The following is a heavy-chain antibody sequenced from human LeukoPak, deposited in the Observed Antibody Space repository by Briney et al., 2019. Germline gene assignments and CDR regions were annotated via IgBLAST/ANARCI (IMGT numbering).Heavy chain of an antibody. D-gene: IGHD6-13*01. J-gene: IGHJ4*02. CDR1: GYSISSGYY. CDR3: ASYSDSSSSYDY. Sequence: SETLSLTCTVSGYSISSGYYWGWIRQPPGKGLEWIGSIYHSGSTYYNPSLKSRVTISVDTSKNQFSLKLSSVTAADTAVYYCASYSDSSSSYDYWGQGTLVTVSS. V-gene: IGHV4-38-2*02. CDR2: IYHSGST.